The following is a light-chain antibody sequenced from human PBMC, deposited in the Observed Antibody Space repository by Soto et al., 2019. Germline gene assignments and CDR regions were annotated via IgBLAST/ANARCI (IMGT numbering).Light chain of an antibody. CDR2: GNS. CDR1: SSNIGAGYD. CDR3: QSYDSSLSVV. J-gene: IGLJ1*01. Sequence: QSVLTQPPSVSGAPVQRVTISCTGSSSNIGAGYDGHWYQQLPGTAPKLLIYGNSNRPSGVPDRFSGAKSGTSASLAITGLLAEDEADYYFQSYDSSLSVVFGTGTKLTVL. V-gene: IGLV1-40*01.